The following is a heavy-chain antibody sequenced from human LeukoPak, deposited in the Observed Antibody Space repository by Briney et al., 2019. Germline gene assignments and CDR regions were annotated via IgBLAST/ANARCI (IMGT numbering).Heavy chain of an antibody. V-gene: IGHV4-4*07. D-gene: IGHD3-22*01. J-gene: IGHJ4*02. Sequence: SETLSLTCSVSGAYISDYPWSWIRQPAGRRQEWIGLLYQSGITFYNPSLESRVTMSVDKSKNQFSLKLSSVTAADTAVYYCARQNYDSNAYYFGLWGQGSLVTVSS. CDR2: LYQSGIT. CDR3: ARQNYDSNAYYFGL. CDR1: GAYISDYP.